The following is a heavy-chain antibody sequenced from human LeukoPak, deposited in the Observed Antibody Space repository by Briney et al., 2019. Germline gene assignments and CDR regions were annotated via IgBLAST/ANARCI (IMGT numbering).Heavy chain of an antibody. Sequence: ASVKVSCKASGGTFSSYAISWVRQAPGQGLEWMGIIDPSGTSTTYAQKFQGRVTMTRDTSTSTVYMELSSLRSEDTAVYYCARDRYGDPPFDFWGQGTLVTVSS. J-gene: IGHJ4*02. V-gene: IGHV1-46*01. CDR2: IDPSGTST. CDR1: GGTFSSYA. D-gene: IGHD4-17*01. CDR3: ARDRYGDPPFDF.